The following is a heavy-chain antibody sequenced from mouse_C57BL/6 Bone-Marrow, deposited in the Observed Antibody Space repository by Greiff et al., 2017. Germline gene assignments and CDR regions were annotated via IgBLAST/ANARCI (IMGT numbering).Heavy chain of an antibody. Sequence: EVQRVESGPGLVKPSQSLSLTCSVTGYSITSGYYWNWIRQFPGNKLEWMGYISYDGSNNYNPSLKNRISITRDPSKNQFFLKLNSVTTEDTATYYCARHWVWFAYWGQGTLVTVSA. CDR3: ARHWVWFAY. J-gene: IGHJ3*01. CDR2: ISYDGSN. D-gene: IGHD4-1*01. CDR1: GYSITSGYY. V-gene: IGHV3-6*01.